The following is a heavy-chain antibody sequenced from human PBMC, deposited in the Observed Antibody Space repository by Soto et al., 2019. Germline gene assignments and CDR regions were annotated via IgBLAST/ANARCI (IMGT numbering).Heavy chain of an antibody. Sequence: EVQLVESGGGLVQPGGSLRLSCATSGFILSDCAMNWVRQAPGKGLEWVSYISSSSSVIDYADSVKGRFTVSRDNARNLLYLRMNSRRAEDTAVYYCARDLSWGSNWYYYMDVWGKGTTVTVSS. V-gene: IGHV3-48*01. CDR1: GFILSDCA. J-gene: IGHJ6*03. CDR3: ARDLSWGSNWYYYMDV. CDR2: ISSSSSVI. D-gene: IGHD7-27*01.